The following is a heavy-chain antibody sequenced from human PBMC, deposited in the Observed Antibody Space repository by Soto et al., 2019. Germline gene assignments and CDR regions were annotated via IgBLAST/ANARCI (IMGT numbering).Heavy chain of an antibody. CDR1: GFTFSSYS. CDR3: TSTINFGLPGNGMDY. J-gene: IGHJ6*02. Sequence: EVQLVESGGGLGKPGGSLRLSCVASGFTFSSYSVNWVRQAPGMGLEWVSSISSANGYIYYADSVKGRFTISRDNAKNSLFLKISSLIAEDTNISFCTSTINFGLPGNGMDYWGQGTTVTVSS. D-gene: IGHD3-9*01. V-gene: IGHV3-21*01. CDR2: ISSANGYI.